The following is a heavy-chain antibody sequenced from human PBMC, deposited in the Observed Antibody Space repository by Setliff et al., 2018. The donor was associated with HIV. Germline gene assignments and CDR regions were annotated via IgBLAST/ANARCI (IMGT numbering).Heavy chain of an antibody. D-gene: IGHD4-17*01. CDR2: ISDYNSNT. Sequence: ASVKVSCKASGYTFTSYGLSWVRQAPGQGLEWMGWISDYNSNTEYAQKLQGRLTMTSETSTRKVHMELSGLTSDDTAIYYCARMGGYTTTVREIDVGGTARGGFDHWGQGTLVTVSS. V-gene: IGHV1-18*01. J-gene: IGHJ4*02. CDR1: GYTFTSYG. CDR3: ARMGGYTTTVREIDVGGTARGGFDH.